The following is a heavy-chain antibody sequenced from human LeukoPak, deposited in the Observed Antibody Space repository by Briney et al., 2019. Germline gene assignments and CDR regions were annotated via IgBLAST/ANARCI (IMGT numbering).Heavy chain of an antibody. CDR3: AREAQQQLDKGAFDI. D-gene: IGHD6-13*01. CDR2: ISSSGSTI. V-gene: IGHV3-11*01. CDR1: GFTFSDYY. J-gene: IGHJ3*02. Sequence: GGSLRLSCAASGFTFSDYYMSWIRQAPGKGLEWVSYISSSGSTIYYADSVKGRFTISRDNAKNSLYLQMNSLRAEDTAVYYCAREAQQQLDKGAFDIWGQGTMVTVSS.